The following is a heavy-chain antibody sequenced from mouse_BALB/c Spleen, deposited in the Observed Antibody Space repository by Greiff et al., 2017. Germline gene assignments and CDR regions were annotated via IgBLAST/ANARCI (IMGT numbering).Heavy chain of an antibody. CDR1: GDSITSGY. Sequence: EVQLVESGPSLVKPSQTLSLTCSVTGDSITSGYWNWIRKFPGNKLEYMGYISYSGSTYYNPSLKSRISITRDTSKNQYYLQLNSVTTEDTATYYCARSLYDGYYEFAYWGQGTLVTVSA. V-gene: IGHV3-8*02. D-gene: IGHD2-3*01. J-gene: IGHJ3*01. CDR2: ISYSGST. CDR3: ARSLYDGYYEFAY.